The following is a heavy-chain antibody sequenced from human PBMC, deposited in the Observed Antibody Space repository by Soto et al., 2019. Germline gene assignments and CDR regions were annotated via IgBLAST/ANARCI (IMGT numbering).Heavy chain of an antibody. J-gene: IGHJ2*01. CDR2: ISYDGSAK. D-gene: IGHD1-26*01. CDR1: GFSLHTYA. V-gene: IGHV3-30*01. CDR3: ARDWDRGGGSYFWNVEL. Sequence: QVQLVESGGGVVQPGRSLRLSCAASGFSLHTYAMHWVRQAPGKGLEWLAVISYDGSAKYSADSVRGRFTISRDNSTNTLDVQMNSRRLEDTAVYYCARDWDRGGGSYFWNVELWCCGTLVTVSS.